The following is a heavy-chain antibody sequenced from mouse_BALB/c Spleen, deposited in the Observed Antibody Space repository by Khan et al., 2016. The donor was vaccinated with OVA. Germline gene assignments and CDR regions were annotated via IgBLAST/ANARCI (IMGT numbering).Heavy chain of an antibody. CDR3: ARTPGYYGSIYFDY. D-gene: IGHD1-1*01. J-gene: IGHJ2*02. V-gene: IGHV5-9-3*01. Sequence: EVELVESGGNLVQPGGSLKLSCAASAFTFSNYAMSWVRQTPEKRLEWVATISSGGSFTYYLDSVKGRFTISRDNAKNTLYLQMGSLRSDDTAMYYGARTPGYYGSIYFDYWGQGTSLTASS. CDR1: AFTFSNYA. CDR2: ISSGGSFT.